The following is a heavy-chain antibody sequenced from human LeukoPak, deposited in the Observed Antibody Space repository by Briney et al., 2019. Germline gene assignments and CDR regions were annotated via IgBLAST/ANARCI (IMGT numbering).Heavy chain of an antibody. CDR1: GGSISSSSYY. V-gene: IGHV4-39*07. CDR2: IYYSGST. J-gene: IGHJ4*02. D-gene: IGHD6-6*01. CDR3: ARAGSSSSHFDY. Sequence: PSETLSLTCTVSGGSISSSSYYWGWIRQPPGTGLEWIGSIYYSGSTYYNPSLKSRVTISVDTSKNQFSLKLSSVTAADTAVYYCARAGSSSSHFDYWGQGTLVTVSS.